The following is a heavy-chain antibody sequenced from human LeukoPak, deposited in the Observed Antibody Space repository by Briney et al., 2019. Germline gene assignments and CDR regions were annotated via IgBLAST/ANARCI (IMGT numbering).Heavy chain of an antibody. D-gene: IGHD3-22*01. CDR3: ARDSSGYYGFDY. Sequence: NPSQTLSLTCTVSGGSISSGDYYWSWIRQPPGKGLEWIGYIYYSGSTYYNPSLKSRVTISVDTSKNQFSLKLSSVTAADTAVYYCARDSSGYYGFDYWGQGTLVTVSS. J-gene: IGHJ4*02. CDR2: IYYSGST. CDR1: GGSISSGDYY. V-gene: IGHV4-30-4*01.